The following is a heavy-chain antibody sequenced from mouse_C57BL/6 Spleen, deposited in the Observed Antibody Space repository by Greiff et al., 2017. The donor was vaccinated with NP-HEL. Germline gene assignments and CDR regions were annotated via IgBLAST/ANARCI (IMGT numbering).Heavy chain of an antibody. CDR1: GYAFSSSW. V-gene: IGHV1-82*01. Sequence: VKLQESGPELVKPGASVKISCKASGYAFSSSWMNWVKQRPGKGLEWIGRIYPGDGDTNYNGKFKGKATLTADKSSSTAYMQLSSLTSEDSAVYFCARSAGTEAMDYWGQGTSVTVSS. D-gene: IGHD4-1*01. CDR3: ARSAGTEAMDY. J-gene: IGHJ4*01. CDR2: IYPGDGDT.